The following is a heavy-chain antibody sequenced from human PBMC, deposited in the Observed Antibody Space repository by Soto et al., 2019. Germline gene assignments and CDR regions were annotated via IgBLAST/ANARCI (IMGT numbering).Heavy chain of an antibody. D-gene: IGHD4-4*01. CDR2: INPNSGGT. J-gene: IGHJ6*02. CDR3: ARSDYSNDGANLNYYYYGMDV. CDR1: GYTFTGYC. Sequence: ASVKVSFKASGYTFTGYCMHWVRQAPGQGLEWMGWINPNSGGTNYAQKFQGWVTMTRDTSISTAYMELSRLRSDDTAVYYCARSDYSNDGANLNYYYYGMDVWGQGTTVTFSS. V-gene: IGHV1-2*04.